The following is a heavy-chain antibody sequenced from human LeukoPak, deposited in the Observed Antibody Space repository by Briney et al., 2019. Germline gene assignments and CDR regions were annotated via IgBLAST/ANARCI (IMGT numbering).Heavy chain of an antibody. CDR3: ARDRIGYRYAFDI. Sequence: PSETLSLTCAVYGGSFSGYYWSWIRQPPGKGLEWIGEINHSGSTNYNPSLKSRVTISVDTSKNQFSLQLSSVTAADTAVYYCARDRIGYRYAFDIWGQGTMVTVSS. D-gene: IGHD3-16*02. CDR2: INHSGST. J-gene: IGHJ3*02. V-gene: IGHV4-34*01. CDR1: GGSFSGYY.